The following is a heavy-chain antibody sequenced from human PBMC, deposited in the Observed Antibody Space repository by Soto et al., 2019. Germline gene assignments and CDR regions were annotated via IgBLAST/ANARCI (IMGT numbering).Heavy chain of an antibody. CDR3: ARDQRLDSYSSPLYLYFDS. J-gene: IGHJ4*02. CDR2: IYTSGTT. D-gene: IGHD6-19*01. Sequence: SDTLSLTCPVSGGSMSSNYWSWIRQSAGKGLEWIGRIYTSGTTNYNPSIKSRVTMSVDTSKNRFSLKLTSVTAADTAVYYCARDQRLDSYSSPLYLYFDSWGQGSLVTVSS. CDR1: GGSMSSNY. V-gene: IGHV4-4*07.